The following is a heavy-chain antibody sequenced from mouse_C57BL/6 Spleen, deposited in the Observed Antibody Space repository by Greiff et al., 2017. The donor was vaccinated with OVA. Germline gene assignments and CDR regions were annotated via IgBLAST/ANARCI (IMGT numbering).Heavy chain of an antibody. Sequence: EVQLQQSGPVLVKPGASVKMSCKASGYTFTDYYMNWVKQSHGKSLEWIGVINPYNGGTSYNQKFKGKATLTVDKSSSTAYMELNSLTSEDSAVYYCARFTTVVLDYWGQGTTLTVSS. J-gene: IGHJ2*01. CDR3: ARFTTVVLDY. CDR2: INPYNGGT. V-gene: IGHV1-19*01. D-gene: IGHD1-1*01. CDR1: GYTFTDYY.